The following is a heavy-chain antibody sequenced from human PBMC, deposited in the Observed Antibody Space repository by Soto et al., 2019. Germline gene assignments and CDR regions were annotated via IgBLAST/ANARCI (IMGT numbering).Heavy chain of an antibody. CDR3: AKVGELAVGGFDY. CDR1: GFTFSSYA. D-gene: IGHD2-15*01. V-gene: IGHV3-23*01. CDR2: ISDTGGST. Sequence: EVQLLESGGGLVQPGGSLRLSCAASGFTFSSYAMSWVRQAPGKGLEWVSRISDTGGSTYYADSVKGRFTISRDSSKNTLYLQMNSLRADDTAIYYCAKVGELAVGGFDYWSQGTLVTVSS. J-gene: IGHJ4*02.